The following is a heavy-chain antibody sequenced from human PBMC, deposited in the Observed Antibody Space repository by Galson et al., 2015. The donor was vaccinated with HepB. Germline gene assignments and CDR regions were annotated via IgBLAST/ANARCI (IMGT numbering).Heavy chain of an antibody. V-gene: IGHV1-58*02. Sequence: SVKVSCKASGFTFTSSAMQWVRQARGQRLEWIGWIVGGSGNTNYAQKFQERVTITRAMSTSTDYMELSSLRSEDTAVYYCAAWDMATITGTNYFAYWGQGTLVTVSS. CDR1: GFTFTSSA. D-gene: IGHD5-24*01. CDR3: AAWDMATITGTNYFAY. J-gene: IGHJ4*02. CDR2: IVGGSGNT.